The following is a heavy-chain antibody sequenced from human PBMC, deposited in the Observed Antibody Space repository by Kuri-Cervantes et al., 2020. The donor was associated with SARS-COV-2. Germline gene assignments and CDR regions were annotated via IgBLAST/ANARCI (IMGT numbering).Heavy chain of an antibody. D-gene: IGHD6-6*01. V-gene: IGHV1-8*03. J-gene: IGHJ4*02. CDR3: ARERDTGSSSSE. CDR2: MNPNSGNT. CDR1: GYTFTSYD. Sequence: ASVKVSCKASGYTFTSYDINWVRQATGQGLEWMGWMNPNSGNTGYAQKFQGRVTITRNTSISTAYMELSSLRSEDTAVYYCARERDTGSSSSEWGQGTLVTVSS.